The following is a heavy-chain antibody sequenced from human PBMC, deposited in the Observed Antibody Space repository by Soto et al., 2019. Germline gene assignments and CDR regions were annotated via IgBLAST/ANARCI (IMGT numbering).Heavy chain of an antibody. CDR2: INPTGSYT. CDR1: GFTFSDHY. V-gene: IGHV3-11*06. J-gene: IGHJ6*02. Sequence: PGGSLRLSCAASGFTFSDHYMSWTRQAPGKGLEWISYINPTGSYTHYADSVRGRFIISRDNADNSLYLQMNSLRAEDTALYYCARGHHSMDVWGQGATVTVSS. CDR3: ARGHHSMDV.